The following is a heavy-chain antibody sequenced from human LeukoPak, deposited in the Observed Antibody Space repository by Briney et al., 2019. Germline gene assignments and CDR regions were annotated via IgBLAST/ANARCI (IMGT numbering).Heavy chain of an antibody. D-gene: IGHD6-13*01. V-gene: IGHV4-34*01. CDR1: GGSFSGYY. J-gene: IGHJ4*02. CDR3: ARARRNPGIAAARRYYFDY. Sequence: KPSETLSLTRAVYGGSFSGYYWSWIRQPPGKGLEWIGEINHSGSTNYNPSLKSRVTISVDTSKNQFSLKLSSVTAADTAVYYCARARRNPGIAAARRYYFDYWGQGTLVTVSS. CDR2: INHSGST.